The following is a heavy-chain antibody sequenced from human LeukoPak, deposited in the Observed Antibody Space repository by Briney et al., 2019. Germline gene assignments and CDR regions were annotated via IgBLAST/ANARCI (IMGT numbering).Heavy chain of an antibody. CDR3: AKDRIWSGYSKYYFDC. V-gene: IGHV1-69*13. CDR1: GGTFSSYA. D-gene: IGHD3-3*01. Sequence: SVKVSCKASGGTFSSYAISWVRQAPGQGLEWMGGIIPIFGTANYAQKFQGRVTITADESTSTAYMELSSLRSEDTAVYYCAKDRIWSGYSKYYFDCWGQGTLVTVSS. J-gene: IGHJ4*02. CDR2: IIPIFGTA.